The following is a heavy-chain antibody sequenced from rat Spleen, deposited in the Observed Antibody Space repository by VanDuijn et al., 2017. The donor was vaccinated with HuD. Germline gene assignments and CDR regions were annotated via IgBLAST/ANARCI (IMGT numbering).Heavy chain of an antibody. Sequence: EVQLVESGGGLVQPGRSLKLSCAASGFIFSDYYMAWVRQAPTKGLEWVASISYDGGRTFYRDSVKGRFTISRDDAKNTQYLQMDSLRSEDTATYYCARHGGLRNWFAYWGQGTLVTVSS. J-gene: IGHJ3*01. CDR1: GFIFSDYY. CDR3: ARHGGLRNWFAY. D-gene: IGHD1-11*01. V-gene: IGHV5-20*01. CDR2: ISYDGGRT.